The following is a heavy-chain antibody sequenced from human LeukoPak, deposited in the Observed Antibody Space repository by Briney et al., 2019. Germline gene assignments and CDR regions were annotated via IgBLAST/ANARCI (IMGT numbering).Heavy chain of an antibody. CDR1: GYTFTGYY. J-gene: IGHJ4*02. CDR3: AREPILYYYDSSGYYDY. Sequence: GASVKVSCKASGYTFTGYYMHWVRQAPGQGLEWMGWISAYNGNTNYTQKLQGRVTMTTDTSTSTAYMELRSLRSDDTAVYYCAREPILYYYDSSGYYDYWGQGTLVTVSS. CDR2: ISAYNGNT. D-gene: IGHD3-22*01. V-gene: IGHV1-18*04.